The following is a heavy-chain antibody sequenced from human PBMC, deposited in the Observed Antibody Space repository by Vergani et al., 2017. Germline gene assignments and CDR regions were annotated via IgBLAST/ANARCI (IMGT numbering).Heavy chain of an antibody. V-gene: IGHV3-66*01. CDR2: IYSGGST. J-gene: IGHJ4*02. Sequence: EVQLLESGGGLVQPGGSLRLSCAASGFTVSSNYMSWVRQAPGKGLEWVSLIYSGGSTYYADSVKGRFTISRDNSKNTLYLQMNSLRAEDTAVYYCASSKGMVPYYFDYWGQGTLVTVSS. CDR1: GFTVSSNY. D-gene: IGHD4/OR15-4a*01. CDR3: ASSKGMVPYYFDY.